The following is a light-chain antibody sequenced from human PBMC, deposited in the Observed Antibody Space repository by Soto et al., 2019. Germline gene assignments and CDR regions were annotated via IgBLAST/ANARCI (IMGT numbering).Light chain of an antibody. CDR1: QSVSSY. Sequence: EIVLTQSPATLSLSPGERATLSCRASQSVSSYLAWYQQKPGQAPRLLIYDASNRATGIPARFSGSGSGTDFTLTISSLEPEDFAVYYCQQRSNWSITFGQGARPEIK. CDR2: DAS. CDR3: QQRSNWSIT. J-gene: IGKJ5*01. V-gene: IGKV3-11*01.